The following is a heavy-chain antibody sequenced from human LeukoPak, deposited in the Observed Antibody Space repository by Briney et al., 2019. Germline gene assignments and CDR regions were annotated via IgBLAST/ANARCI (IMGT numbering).Heavy chain of an antibody. CDR1: GFTFSSYA. J-gene: IGHJ6*02. Sequence: GGSLRLSCSASGFTFSSYAMYWVRQAPGKGLEYVSSITSNGGNTYYADSVKGRFTISRDNSKNTLYLQLSSLRAEDTAVYYCASTIFGVVTYYYYGMDVWGQGTTVTVSS. D-gene: IGHD3-3*01. V-gene: IGHV3-64D*06. CDR2: ITSNGGNT. CDR3: ASTIFGVVTYYYYGMDV.